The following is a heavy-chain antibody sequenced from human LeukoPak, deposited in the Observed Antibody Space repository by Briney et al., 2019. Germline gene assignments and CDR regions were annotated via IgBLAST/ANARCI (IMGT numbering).Heavy chain of an antibody. CDR1: GASISSTNW. CDR3: ARAQEGCSRASCYLEP. CDR2: MHHSGRT. V-gene: IGHV4-4*03. J-gene: IGHJ5*02. Sequence: VILRETLSLTCAISGASISSTNWWIWVRQPPGKGLEWIGEMHHSGRTNYNPSLKSRITISVDKSKNQVFLRLNSVAAADTALYYCARAQEGCSRASCYLEPWGQGTLVTGSS. D-gene: IGHD2-2*01.